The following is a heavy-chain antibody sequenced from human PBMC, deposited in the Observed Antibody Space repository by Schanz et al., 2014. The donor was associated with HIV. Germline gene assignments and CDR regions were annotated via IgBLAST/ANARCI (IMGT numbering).Heavy chain of an antibody. D-gene: IGHD3-10*01. CDR1: GFTFSSYA. V-gene: IGHV3-30*18. CDR2: ISSDGSYK. CDR3: AKSGNGRSLDF. Sequence: VQLVESGGGLVKPGGSRRISCAASGFTFSSYAMHWVRQAPGKGLEWVAIISSDGSYKYYADSVKGRFTISRDNSKNTLYLQMNSLRAEDTAVFYCAKSGNGRSLDFWGQGTLLTVSS. J-gene: IGHJ4*02.